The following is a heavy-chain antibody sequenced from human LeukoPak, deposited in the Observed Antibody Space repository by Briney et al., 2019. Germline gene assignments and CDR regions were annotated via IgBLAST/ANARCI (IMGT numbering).Heavy chain of an antibody. CDR3: ASSYGSGSPLGDAFDI. CDR2: IYYSGST. CDR1: GGSISSYY. V-gene: IGHV4-59*12. D-gene: IGHD3-10*01. Sequence: SETLSLTCTVSGGSISSYYWSWIRQPPGKGLEWIGYIYYSGSTNYNPSLKSRVTISVDTSKNQFSLKLSSVTAADTAVYYCASSYGSGSPLGDAFDIWGQGTMVTVSS. J-gene: IGHJ3*02.